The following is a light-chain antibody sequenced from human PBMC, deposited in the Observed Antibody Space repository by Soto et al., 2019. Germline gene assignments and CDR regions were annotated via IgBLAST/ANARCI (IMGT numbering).Light chain of an antibody. Sequence: DIQMTQSPSTLSASVGERVTITCRASQSISRWLAWHQQKPGKAPKLLIYDASSLENGVPSRFSGSGSVTEFTLTISSLQSDDFATYYCQQYNSNFWTFGQGTKVEI. CDR1: QSISRW. J-gene: IGKJ1*01. CDR2: DAS. CDR3: QQYNSNFWT. V-gene: IGKV1-5*01.